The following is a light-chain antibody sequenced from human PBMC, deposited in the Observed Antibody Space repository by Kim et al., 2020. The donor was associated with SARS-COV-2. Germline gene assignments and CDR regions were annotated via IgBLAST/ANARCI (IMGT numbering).Light chain of an antibody. J-gene: IGKJ2*01. CDR2: GAS. Sequence: EIVLTQSPGTLSLSPGEKATLSCRASQSIGSNYLAWYQQKPGQAPRLLTYGASSRATGISDRFSGSGSGTDFTLTISRLEPEDFAVYYCHQYVSSPYTFGQGTKLEI. V-gene: IGKV3-20*01. CDR1: QSIGSNY. CDR3: HQYVSSPYT.